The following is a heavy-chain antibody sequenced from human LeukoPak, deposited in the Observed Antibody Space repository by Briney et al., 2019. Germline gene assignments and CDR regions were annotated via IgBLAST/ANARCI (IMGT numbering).Heavy chain of an antibody. CDR2: IYSGGST. J-gene: IGHJ4*02. Sequence: GGSLRLSCAASGFTVSSNYMSWVRQAPGKGLEWVSVIYSGGSTYYADSAKGRFTISRDNSKNTLYLQMNSLRAEDTAVYYCARTPLLGYCSSTSCYAGDYWGQGTLVTVSS. CDR1: GFTVSSNY. D-gene: IGHD2-2*01. CDR3: ARTPLLGYCSSTSCYAGDY. V-gene: IGHV3-53*01.